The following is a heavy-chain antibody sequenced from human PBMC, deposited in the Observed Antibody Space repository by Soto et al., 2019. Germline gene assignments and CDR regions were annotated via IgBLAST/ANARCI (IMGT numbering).Heavy chain of an antibody. CDR3: AKDRTVFAVVTAILPPDFDY. CDR2: ISGSGGST. CDR1: GFTFSSYA. V-gene: IGHV3-23*01. D-gene: IGHD2-21*02. J-gene: IGHJ4*02. Sequence: GGSLRQNCAASGFTFSSYAMSWVRQAPGKGLEWVSAISGSGGSTYYADSVKGRFTISRDNSKNTLYLQMNSLRAEDTAVYYCAKDRTVFAVVTAILPPDFDYWGQGTLVTVSS.